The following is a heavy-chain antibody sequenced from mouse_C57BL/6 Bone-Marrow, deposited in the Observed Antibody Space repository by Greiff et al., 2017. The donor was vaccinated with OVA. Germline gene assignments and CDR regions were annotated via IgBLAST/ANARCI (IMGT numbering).Heavy chain of an antibody. Sequence: QVHVKQPGAELVRPGTSVKLSCKASGYTFTSYWMHWVKQRPGQGLEWIGVIDPSDSYTNYNQKFKGKATLTVDTSSSTAYMQLSSLTSEDSAVYYCARNYDYGHDVWGTGTTVTVSS. CDR1: GYTFTSYW. J-gene: IGHJ1*03. CDR2: IDPSDSYT. D-gene: IGHD2-4*01. V-gene: IGHV1-59*01. CDR3: ARNYDYGHDV.